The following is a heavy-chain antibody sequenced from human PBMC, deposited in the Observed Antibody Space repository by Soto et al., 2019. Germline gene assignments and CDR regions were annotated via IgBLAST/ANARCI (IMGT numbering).Heavy chain of an antibody. J-gene: IGHJ6*02. CDR2: MNPNSGNT. Sequence: QVQLVQSGAEVKKPGASVKVSCKASGYTFTSYDINWVRQATGQGLEWMGWMNPNSGNTGYAQKFQGRVTMTRNTSISTAYKELSSLRSKDTAVYYCASLPWANYYYYGMDVWGQGTTVTVSS. D-gene: IGHD7-27*01. CDR1: GYTFTSYD. CDR3: ASLPWANYYYYGMDV. V-gene: IGHV1-8*01.